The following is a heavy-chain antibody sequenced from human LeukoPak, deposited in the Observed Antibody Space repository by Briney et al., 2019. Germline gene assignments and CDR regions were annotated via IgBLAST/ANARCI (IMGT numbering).Heavy chain of an antibody. V-gene: IGHV4-34*01. CDR3: AREQLVRLFDY. CDR2: INHSGST. J-gene: IGHJ4*02. Sequence: SETLSLTCAVYGGSFSGYYWSWIRQPPGKGLEWVGEINHSGSTNYNPSLKSRVTISVDTCKNQFSLKLSSVTAADTAVYYCAREQLVRLFDYWGQGTLVTVSS. CDR1: GGSFSGYY. D-gene: IGHD6-6*01.